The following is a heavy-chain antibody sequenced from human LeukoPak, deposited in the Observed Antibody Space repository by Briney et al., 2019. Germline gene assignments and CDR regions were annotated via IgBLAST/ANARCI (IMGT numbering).Heavy chain of an antibody. V-gene: IGHV3-23*01. J-gene: IGHJ4*02. D-gene: IGHD1-1*01. Sequence: PGGSLRLSCAASGFTFRSYAMTWVRQAPGKGLEWLSGIGDTDNRAYYADSVKGRFTISRDNAKNSLYLQMDSLRAEDTAVYYCATDSPETAAFDYWGQGSLVTVSS. CDR2: IGDTDNRA. CDR3: ATDSPETAAFDY. CDR1: GFTFRSYA.